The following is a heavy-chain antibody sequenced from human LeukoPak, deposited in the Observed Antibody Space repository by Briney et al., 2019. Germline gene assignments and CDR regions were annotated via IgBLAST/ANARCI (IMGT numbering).Heavy chain of an antibody. CDR1: GFTFSNYE. D-gene: IGHD3-10*01. CDR2: ISTSGSNI. Sequence: LTGGSLRLSCAASGFTFSNYEMNWVRQAPGKGLEWISYISTSGSNIYYADSVKGRFTISRDNTKNSLYLQLNSLRAEDTAVFYCARGGGGSGSFLFDYWGQGTLVTVST. CDR3: ARGGGGSGSFLFDY. V-gene: IGHV3-48*03. J-gene: IGHJ4*02.